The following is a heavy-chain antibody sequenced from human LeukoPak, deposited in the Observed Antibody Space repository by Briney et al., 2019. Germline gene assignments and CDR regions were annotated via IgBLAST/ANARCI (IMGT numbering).Heavy chain of an antibody. CDR3: VVSPNQDFFDY. V-gene: IGHV4-4*09. CDR1: GVSINSHY. CDR2: IYGSWGT. Sequence: SETLSLIYSVSGVSINSHYLNWIRQPPGKGLEWIGYIYGSWGTNYNPSLRSRVTMSVDTSKSQFSLRLSSVTAADTAVYYCVVSPNQDFFDYWGQGPLVTVSS. J-gene: IGHJ4*02.